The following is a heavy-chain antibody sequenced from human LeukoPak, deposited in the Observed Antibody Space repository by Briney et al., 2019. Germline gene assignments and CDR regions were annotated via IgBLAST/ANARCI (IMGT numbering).Heavy chain of an antibody. J-gene: IGHJ4*02. CDR2: ISWNSGSI. D-gene: IGHD3-3*01. V-gene: IGHV3-9*01. CDR3: AKPFGSISSRSVYFDY. CDR1: GFTFNDYA. Sequence: GGSLRLSCAASGFTFNDYAMHWVRQAPGKGLEWVSGISWNSGSIGSADSVKGRFTISRDNSKNSLYLQMNSLRIEDTALYYCAKPFGSISSRSVYFDYWGQGTLVTVSS.